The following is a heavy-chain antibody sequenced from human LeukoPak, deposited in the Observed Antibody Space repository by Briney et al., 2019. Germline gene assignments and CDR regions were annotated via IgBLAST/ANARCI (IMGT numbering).Heavy chain of an antibody. CDR2: IYSGGST. CDR3: AKDLYSNYGPADY. Sequence: GGSLRLSCAASGFTVSSNYMSWVRQAPGKGLEWVSVIYSGGSTYYADSVKGRFTISRDNSKNTLYLQMNSLRAEDTAVYYCAKDLYSNYGPADYWGQGNLVTVSS. V-gene: IGHV3-53*01. D-gene: IGHD4-11*01. J-gene: IGHJ4*02. CDR1: GFTVSSNY.